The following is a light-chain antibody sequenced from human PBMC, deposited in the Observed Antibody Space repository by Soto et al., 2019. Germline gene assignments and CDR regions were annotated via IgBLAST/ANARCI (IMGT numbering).Light chain of an antibody. CDR2: DVN. CDR1: SSDVGGYNY. Sequence: QSALTQPRSVSGSPGQSVTISCTGTSSDVGGYNYVPWYQQHPGKAPKLMIYDVNKRPSGVPDRFSGSKSDNTASLTISGLQAEDEADYYCCSYAGSYTLVFGGGTKVTV. CDR3: CSYAGSYTLV. V-gene: IGLV2-11*01. J-gene: IGLJ2*01.